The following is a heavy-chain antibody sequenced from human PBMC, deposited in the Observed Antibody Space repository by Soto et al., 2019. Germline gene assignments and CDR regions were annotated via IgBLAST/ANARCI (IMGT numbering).Heavy chain of an antibody. V-gene: IGHV3-23*01. J-gene: IGHJ4*02. CDR1: GLIFSNYV. CDR2: ISGSGGST. CDR3: ATVSSGGEY. D-gene: IGHD6-19*01. Sequence: EVQLLESGGGLVQPGGSLRLSGAASGLIFSNYVMSWVRQAPGKGLEWVSGISGSGGSTYYADSVKGRYTISRDNSENTPYLQMNSLRVDDTAVYFCATVSSGGEYWGQGTMVTVSS.